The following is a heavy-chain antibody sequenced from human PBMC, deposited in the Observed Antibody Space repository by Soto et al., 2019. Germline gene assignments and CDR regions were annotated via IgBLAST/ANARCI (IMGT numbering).Heavy chain of an antibody. Sequence: QVQLVESGGGVVQPGRSLRLSCAASGFMFGTYVMHWVRQAPGKGLEWVAGISNEGSSTHYADSAKGRLTISRDNSKNTLYLQVNILSAEDAAVYYCAREDASSGHAGTFQPWGHGTLVSVSS. D-gene: IGHD3-22*01. CDR2: ISNEGSST. V-gene: IGHV3-30*03. CDR1: GFMFGTYV. CDR3: AREDASSGHAGTFQP. J-gene: IGHJ1*01.